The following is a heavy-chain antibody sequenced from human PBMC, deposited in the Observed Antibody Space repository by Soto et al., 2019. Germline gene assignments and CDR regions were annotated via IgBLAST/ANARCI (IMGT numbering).Heavy chain of an antibody. V-gene: IGHV4-31*03. CDR1: GGSINSGGYY. CDR3: ARVVGYCSGGGCYPDY. J-gene: IGHJ4*02. D-gene: IGHD2-15*01. Sequence: QVQLQESGPGLVKPSQTLSLTCSVSGGSINSGGYYWSWIRQHPGKGLEWIGYIYYSGDTYYNPSLKSRVTISVDTSNNQFSLKLSSVTAADTAVYHCARVVGYCSGGGCYPDYWGQGTLVTVSS. CDR2: IYYSGDT.